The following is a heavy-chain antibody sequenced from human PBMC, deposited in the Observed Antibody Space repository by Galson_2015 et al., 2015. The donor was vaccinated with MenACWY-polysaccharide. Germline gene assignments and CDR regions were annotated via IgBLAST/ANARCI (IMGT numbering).Heavy chain of an antibody. CDR2: ISPGSETA. J-gene: IGHJ4*02. CDR1: GFNLSLLV. CDR3: VKGGCGDN. Sequence: SLRLSCAASGFNLSLLVMPWVRQGPGKGLEWVSAISPGSETAYYSDSVKGRLSISSDNSKNTLDLQMHSLRAEDQAVYYCVKGGCGDNWGQGTLVTVSS. V-gene: IGHV3-23*01. D-gene: IGHD2-21*01.